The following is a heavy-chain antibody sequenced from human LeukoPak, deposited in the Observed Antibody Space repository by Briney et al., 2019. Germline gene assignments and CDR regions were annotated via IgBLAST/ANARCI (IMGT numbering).Heavy chain of an antibody. D-gene: IGHD5-18*01. CDR3: AREPGYSYGFSDY. CDR2: IDPSGGRT. J-gene: IGHJ4*02. CDR1: GYTFTNYY. V-gene: IGHV1-46*01. Sequence: ASVKVSCKASGYTFTNYYMHCVRQAPGQGLEWMGIIDPSGGRTNYAQKFQGRVTITAGKSTSTAYMELSSLRSEDTAVYYCAREPGYSYGFSDYWGQGTLVTVSS.